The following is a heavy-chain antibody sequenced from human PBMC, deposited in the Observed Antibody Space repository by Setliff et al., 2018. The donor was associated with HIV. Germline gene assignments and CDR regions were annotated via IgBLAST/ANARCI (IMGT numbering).Heavy chain of an antibody. CDR1: GGSISSSGPGYY. CDR2: VYYSGST. Sequence: PSETLSLTCTVSGGSISSSGPGYYWGWVRQAPGGGLEWIGSVYYSGSTYYNPSLKSRVTISLDTSKNQLSLRLTSMTAADTAVYYCARDQPQDYDSLTGYYTGRYFDYWGRGTQVTVSS. D-gene: IGHD3-9*01. V-gene: IGHV4-39*02. J-gene: IGHJ4*02. CDR3: ARDQPQDYDSLTGYYTGRYFDY.